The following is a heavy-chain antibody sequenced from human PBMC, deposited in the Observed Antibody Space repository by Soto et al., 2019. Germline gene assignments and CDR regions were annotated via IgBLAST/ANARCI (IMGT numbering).Heavy chain of an antibody. CDR2: IYYSGRT. V-gene: IGHV4-59*08. Sequence: QVQLQESGPGLVKPSETLSLTCTVSGGSISSYYWSWIRQPPGKGVEWIGYIYYSGRTNYNPSLKSRVTISVDTSKNQFSLKLSSVTAADTAVYYCARHGGYDFYDAFDIWGQGTMVTVSS. CDR1: GGSISSYY. CDR3: ARHGGYDFYDAFDI. D-gene: IGHD5-12*01. J-gene: IGHJ3*02.